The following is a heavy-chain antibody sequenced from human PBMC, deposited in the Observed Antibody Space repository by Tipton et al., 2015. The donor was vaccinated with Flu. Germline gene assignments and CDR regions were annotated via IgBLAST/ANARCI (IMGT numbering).Heavy chain of an antibody. D-gene: IGHD4-17*01. Sequence: LRLSCTVSGYSISSGYYWGWIRQPPGKGLEWIGSIYHSGSTYYNPSLKSRVTISVDTSKNQFSLKLSSVTAADTAAYYCASHDYGDYDDAFDIWGQGTMVTVSS. CDR3: ASHDYGDYDDAFDI. CDR1: GYSISSGYY. CDR2: IYHSGST. V-gene: IGHV4-38-2*02. J-gene: IGHJ3*02.